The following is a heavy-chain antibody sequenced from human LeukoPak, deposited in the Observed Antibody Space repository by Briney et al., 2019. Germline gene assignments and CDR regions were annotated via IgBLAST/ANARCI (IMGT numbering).Heavy chain of an antibody. V-gene: IGHV1-18*01. D-gene: IGHD6-13*01. Sequence: ASVKVSCKASGYSFVLYGISWVRQAPGQGPEWMGWISTANGNTKYAQQFQDRVTMTTDTSTTTAYMELKSLRSDDTAIYYCAKDRAAARNFDIWGQGTLVTVSS. CDR1: GYSFVLYG. CDR2: ISTANGNT. J-gene: IGHJ4*02. CDR3: AKDRAAARNFDI.